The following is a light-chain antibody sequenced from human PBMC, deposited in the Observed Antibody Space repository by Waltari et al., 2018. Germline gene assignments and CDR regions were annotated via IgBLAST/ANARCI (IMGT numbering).Light chain of an antibody. CDR2: ASS. CDR1: QSVGSSY. Sequence: ELGLTQSPGTLSLSPGGRATLSCRDSQSVGSSYLAWFHQKPGQAPRLLIYASSSRATAIPDSFSGSGSGTDVTLTIHRLEPEDFAVYYGQQYGSPPYTFGQGTKLEIK. J-gene: IGKJ2*01. V-gene: IGKV3-20*01. CDR3: QQYGSPPYT.